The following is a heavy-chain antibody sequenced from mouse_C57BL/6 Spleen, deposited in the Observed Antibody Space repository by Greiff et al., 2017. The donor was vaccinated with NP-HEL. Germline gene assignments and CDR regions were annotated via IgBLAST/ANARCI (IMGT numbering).Heavy chain of an antibody. D-gene: IGHD4-1*01. Sequence: QVQLQQPGAELVMPGASVKLSCKASGYTFTSYWMHWVKQRPGQGLEWIGEIDPSDSYTNYNQKFKGKSTLTVDKSSSTAYMQLSSLTSEDSAVYYCAILGQGYAMDYWGQGTSVTVSS. CDR2: IDPSDSYT. CDR3: AILGQGYAMDY. V-gene: IGHV1-69*01. J-gene: IGHJ4*01. CDR1: GYTFTSYW.